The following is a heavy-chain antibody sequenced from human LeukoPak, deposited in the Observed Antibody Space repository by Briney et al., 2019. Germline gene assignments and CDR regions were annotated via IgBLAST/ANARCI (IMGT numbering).Heavy chain of an antibody. CDR3: ARRVYGSGRQDY. V-gene: IGHV4-39*02. CDR1: GGSVSSGDYY. CDR2: TYYTGSA. J-gene: IGHJ4*02. D-gene: IGHD3-10*01. Sequence: SETLSLTCTVSGGSVSSGDYYWGWIRQPPGKGLEWIGNTYYTGSAHYNPSLKSRVTIPVDTSKNHFSLKLTSVTAADAAVYYCARRVYGSGRQDYWGQGTLVTVSS.